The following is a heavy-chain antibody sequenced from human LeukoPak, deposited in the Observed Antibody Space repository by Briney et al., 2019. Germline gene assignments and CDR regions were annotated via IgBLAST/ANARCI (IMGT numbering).Heavy chain of an antibody. CDR1: GYTFTGYY. D-gene: IGHD3-10*01. Sequence: ASVKVSCKASGYTFTGYYMHWVRQAPGQGLEWMGWINPNSGGTNYAQKLQGRVTMTTDTSTSTAYMELRSLRSDDTAVYYCARCPGSYYLTSYYYYYYYMDVWGKGTTVTISS. J-gene: IGHJ6*03. CDR2: INPNSGGT. V-gene: IGHV1-2*02. CDR3: ARCPGSYYLTSYYYYYYYMDV.